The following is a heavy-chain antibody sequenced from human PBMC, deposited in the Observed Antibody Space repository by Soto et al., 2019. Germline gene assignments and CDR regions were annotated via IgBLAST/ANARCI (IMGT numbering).Heavy chain of an antibody. CDR3: VRDSRTGCSSINCYMH. V-gene: IGHV4-4*02. Sequence: QLQLRESGPGLVQPSGTLSLTCDVSGDSLTNNHWWSWVRQAPGKGLEWIGEIWHTGRPNYNPSLKIRVAITIDKSKSQFSLKLSSVTAADTAVYYCVRDSRTGCSSINCYMHWGQGTLVTVSS. J-gene: IGHJ4*02. CDR1: GDSLTNNHW. CDR2: IWHTGRP. D-gene: IGHD2-15*01.